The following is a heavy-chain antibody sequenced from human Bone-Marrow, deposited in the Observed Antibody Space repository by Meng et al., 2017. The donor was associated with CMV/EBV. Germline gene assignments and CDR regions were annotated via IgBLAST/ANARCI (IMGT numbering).Heavy chain of an antibody. J-gene: IGHJ6*02. CDR2: ISYDGSNK. CDR3: ARTLCSSTSCYKYYYYGMDV. V-gene: IGHV3-30*04. Sequence: GGSLRLSCAASGFTFSSYAMHWVRQAPGKGLEWVAVISYDGSNKYYADSVKGRFTISRDNSKNTLYLQMNSLRAEDTAVYYCARTLCSSTSCYKYYYYGMDVWGQGTTVTVSS. CDR1: GFTFSSYA. D-gene: IGHD2-2*02.